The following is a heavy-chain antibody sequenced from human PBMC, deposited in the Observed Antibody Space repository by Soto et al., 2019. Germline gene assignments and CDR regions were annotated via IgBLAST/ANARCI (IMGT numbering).Heavy chain of an antibody. J-gene: IGHJ6*02. CDR1: GFAFSSYA. D-gene: IGHD3-3*01. Sequence: GSLRRSFAASGFAFSSYAMSWVRHAPGKGLEWVSAISGSGGSTYYADSVKGRFTISRDNSKNTLYLQMNSLRAEGTAVYYCAKDPLRFLEWSVYYGMDVWGQATTVTVSS. CDR3: AKDPLRFLEWSVYYGMDV. CDR2: ISGSGGST. V-gene: IGHV3-23*01.